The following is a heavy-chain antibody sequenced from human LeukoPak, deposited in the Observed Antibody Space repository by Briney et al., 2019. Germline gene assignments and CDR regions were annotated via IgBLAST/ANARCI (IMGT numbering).Heavy chain of an antibody. CDR1: GFTFSSYA. D-gene: IGHD2-2*01. J-gene: IGHJ4*02. CDR3: AKSRHIVVVPAVFDY. V-gene: IGHV3-23*01. Sequence: PGGSLRLSCAASGFTFSSYAMSWVRQAPGKGLEWVSAISGSGGSTYYADSVKGRFTISRDNSKNTLYLRMNSLRAEDTAVYYCAKSRHIVVVPAVFDYWGQGTLVTVSS. CDR2: ISGSGGST.